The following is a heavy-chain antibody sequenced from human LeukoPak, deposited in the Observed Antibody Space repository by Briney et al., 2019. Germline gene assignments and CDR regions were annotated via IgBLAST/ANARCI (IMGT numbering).Heavy chain of an antibody. Sequence: ASVKVSCKASGYTFTNYDINWVRQATGQGLEWMGWMNPNSGNTGSAQKFQGRVTITMNTSISTAYMELTSLTSEDTAVYYCARDYSSPDYWGQGTLVTVSS. CDR3: ARDYSSPDY. D-gene: IGHD4-11*01. V-gene: IGHV1-8*03. J-gene: IGHJ4*02. CDR2: MNPNSGNT. CDR1: GYTFTNYD.